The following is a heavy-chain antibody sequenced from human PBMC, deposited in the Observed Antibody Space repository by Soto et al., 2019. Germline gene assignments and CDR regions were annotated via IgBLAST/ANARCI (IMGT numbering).Heavy chain of an antibody. CDR1: GFTFTSSA. Sequence: ASVKVSCKASGFTFTSSAVQWVRQARGQRLEWIGWIVVGSGNTNYAQKFQERVTITRDMSTSTAYMELSSLRSEDTAVYYCAAGYSSGYLISAFDIWGQGTMVTVSS. CDR2: IVVGSGNT. J-gene: IGHJ3*02. CDR3: AAGYSSGYLISAFDI. D-gene: IGHD3-22*01. V-gene: IGHV1-58*01.